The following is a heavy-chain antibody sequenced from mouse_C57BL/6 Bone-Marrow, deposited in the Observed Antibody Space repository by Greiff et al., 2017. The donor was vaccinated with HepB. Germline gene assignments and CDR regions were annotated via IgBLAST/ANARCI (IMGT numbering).Heavy chain of an antibody. J-gene: IGHJ1*03. CDR1: GYSITSGYD. Sequence: ESGPGMVKPSQSLSLTCTVTGYSITSGYDWHWIRHFPGNKLEWMGYISYSGSTNYNPSLKSRISITHDTSKNHFFLKLNSVTTEDTATYYCARGGTPYWYFDVWGTGTTVTVSS. CDR3: ARGGTPYWYFDV. V-gene: IGHV3-1*01. CDR2: ISYSGST. D-gene: IGHD2-14*01.